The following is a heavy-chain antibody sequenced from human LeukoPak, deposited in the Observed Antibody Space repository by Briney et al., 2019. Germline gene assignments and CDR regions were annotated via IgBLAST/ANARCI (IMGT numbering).Heavy chain of an antibody. D-gene: IGHD3-22*01. CDR1: GYTLTELS. CDR2: FDPEDGET. Sequence: ASVHVSCKGSGYTLTELSMHVVRQAPGKGLEWMGGFDPEDGETIYAQKFQGRVTMTEDTYTDTAYMELSSLRSEHSAVYYCATSITMIVVAYAFDIWGQGTMVTVSS. CDR3: ATSITMIVVAYAFDI. J-gene: IGHJ3*02. V-gene: IGHV1-24*01.